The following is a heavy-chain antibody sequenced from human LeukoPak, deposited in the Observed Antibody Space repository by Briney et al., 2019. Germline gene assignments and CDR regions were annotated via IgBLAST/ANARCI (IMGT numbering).Heavy chain of an antibody. J-gene: IGHJ4*02. V-gene: IGHV3-7*01. CDR1: GFTFSSYW. CDR2: IKQDGSES. Sequence: GGSLRLSCAASGFTFSSYWMSWVRQAPGKGLEWVANIKQDGSESYYVDSVKGRFTISRDNAQNSLYLHMNSLRAEDTAVYYCARSSTTYYYDTSSHYWGQGTLVTAAS. CDR3: ARSSTTYYYDTSSHY. D-gene: IGHD3-22*01.